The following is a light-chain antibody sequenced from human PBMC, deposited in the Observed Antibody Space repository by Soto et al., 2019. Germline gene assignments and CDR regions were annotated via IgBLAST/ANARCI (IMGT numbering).Light chain of an antibody. J-gene: IGKJ1*01. CDR1: QSISSW. CDR2: KAS. CDR3: QQYNSYAWT. Sequence: DIQMTQSPSTLSASVGDRVTITCRASQSISSWLARYQQKPGKAPKLLIYKASSLESGVPSRFSGSGSGTECTLTISSLQPDDFASYYCQQYNSYAWTFGQGTKGEIK. V-gene: IGKV1-5*03.